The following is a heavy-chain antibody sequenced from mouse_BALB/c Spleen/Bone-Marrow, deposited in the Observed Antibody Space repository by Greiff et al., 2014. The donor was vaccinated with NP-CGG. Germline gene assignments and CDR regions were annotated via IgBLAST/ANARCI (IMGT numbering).Heavy chain of an antibody. J-gene: IGHJ2*02. CDR1: GYVFSNYW. V-gene: IGHV1-80*01. CDR2: IYPGDGDT. CDR3: ARGVYPDY. D-gene: IGHD1-1*01. Sequence: QVQLQQSGAELVRPGSSVNISCKASGYVFSNYWMNWVKLRPGQGLEWIGQIYPGDGDTNYNGKFKGKATLTADKSSSAAYMQLSSLTSEDSAVYFCARGVYPDYWGQGTFLTVSS.